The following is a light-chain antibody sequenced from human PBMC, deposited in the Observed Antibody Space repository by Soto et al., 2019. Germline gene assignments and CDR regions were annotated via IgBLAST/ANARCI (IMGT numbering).Light chain of an antibody. CDR3: QQYGSSHPT. Sequence: IVLTQSPGTLSLSPGERTTLSCRASQSISRYLAWYQQKPGQGPRLLIYGASSRATGTPDRFSGSGSGTDFTLTINRLEPEDFALYYCQQYGSSHPTFGQGTKVEIK. CDR2: GAS. CDR1: QSISRY. V-gene: IGKV3-20*01. J-gene: IGKJ1*01.